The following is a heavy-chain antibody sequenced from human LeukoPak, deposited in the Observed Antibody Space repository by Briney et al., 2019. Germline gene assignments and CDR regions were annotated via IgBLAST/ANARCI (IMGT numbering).Heavy chain of an antibody. D-gene: IGHD2-15*01. CDR1: GFTFSSYW. CDR3: ARDGKGYCSGGSCYGYYFDY. Sequence: GGSLRLSCAASGFTFSSYWMSWVRQAPGKGLEWVANIKQDGSEKYYVDSVKGRFTISRDNAKNSLYLQMNSLRAEDTAVYYCARDGKGYCSGGSCYGYYFDYWGQGTLVTVSS. CDR2: IKQDGSEK. J-gene: IGHJ4*02. V-gene: IGHV3-7*01.